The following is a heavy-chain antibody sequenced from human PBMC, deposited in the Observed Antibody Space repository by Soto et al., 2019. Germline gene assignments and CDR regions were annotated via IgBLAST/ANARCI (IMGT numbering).Heavy chain of an antibody. D-gene: IGHD3-10*01. CDR2: RDPNSGNT. CDR1: GYTFTSYD. J-gene: IGHJ4*02. CDR3: ARAPGDYGSVILNDY. V-gene: IGHV1-8*01. Sequence: QVQLVQSGAEVKKPGASVKVSCKASGYTFTSYDINWVRQATGQGLEWMGWRDPNSGNTGYAQKFQGRVTKTRNTAISAADMELSSLRSEATAVYYCARAPGDYGSVILNDYWGQGTLVTLSS.